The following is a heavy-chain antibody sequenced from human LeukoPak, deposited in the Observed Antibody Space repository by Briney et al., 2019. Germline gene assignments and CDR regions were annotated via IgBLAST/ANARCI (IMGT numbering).Heavy chain of an antibody. V-gene: IGHV1-69*01. J-gene: IGHJ4*02. CDR3: AGGGYYYDSSGYRHYNFDY. D-gene: IGHD3-22*01. CDR1: GGTFSSYA. Sequence: SVKVSCKASGGTFSSYAISWVRQAPGQGLEWMGGIIPIFGTANYAQTFQGRVTITADESTSTAYMELSSLRSEDTAVYYCAGGGYYYDSSGYRHYNFDYWGQGTLVTVSS. CDR2: IIPIFGTA.